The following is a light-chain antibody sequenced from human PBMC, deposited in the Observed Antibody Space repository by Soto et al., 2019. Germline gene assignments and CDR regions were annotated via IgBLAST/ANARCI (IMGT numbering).Light chain of an antibody. CDR3: QQANSVPYT. CDR2: GAS. J-gene: IGKJ2*01. V-gene: IGKV3-20*01. CDR1: QSVRGNY. Sequence: EIVLSQSPGTLSLSPGERATLSCRASQSVRGNYLAWYQQKPGQAPRLLIYGASSGATGIPDRFVGSGSETDFLLTIYRLEPEDCAVYYCQQANSVPYTFGQGTKLDIK.